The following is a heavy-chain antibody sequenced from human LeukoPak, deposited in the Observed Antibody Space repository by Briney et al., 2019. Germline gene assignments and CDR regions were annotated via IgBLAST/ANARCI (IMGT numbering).Heavy chain of an antibody. CDR1: GGTFSSYA. CDR3: ASSLDYYDSSGYRKNRDY. D-gene: IGHD3-22*01. J-gene: IGHJ4*02. CDR2: IIPIFGTA. Sequence: ASVKVSCKASGGTFSSYAISWVRQAPGQGLEWMGGIIPIFGTANYAQKFQGRVTITTDESTSTAYMELSRLRSEDTAVYYCASSLDYYDSSGYRKNRDYWGQGTLVTVSS. V-gene: IGHV1-69*05.